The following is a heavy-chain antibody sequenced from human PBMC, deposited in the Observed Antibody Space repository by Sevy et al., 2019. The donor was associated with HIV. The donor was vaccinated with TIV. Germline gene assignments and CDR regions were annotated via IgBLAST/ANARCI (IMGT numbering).Heavy chain of an antibody. CDR1: GFTFSDYY. CDR3: ARVPYYDFWSGYFLDY. J-gene: IGHJ4*02. CDR2: ISSSGSTI. D-gene: IGHD3-3*01. V-gene: IGHV3-11*01. Sequence: GGSLRLSCAASGFTFSDYYMSWIRQAPGKGLEWVSYISSSGSTIYYADSVKGRFTISRDNAKNSLYLQMNSLRAEDTAVYYGARVPYYDFWSGYFLDYWGQGTLVTVSS.